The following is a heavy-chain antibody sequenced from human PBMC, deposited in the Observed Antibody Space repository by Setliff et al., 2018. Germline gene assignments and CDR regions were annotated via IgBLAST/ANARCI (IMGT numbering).Heavy chain of an antibody. CDR1: GGTFINYA. V-gene: IGHV1-69*13. Sequence: SVKVSCKASGGTFINYAISWVRQAPGQGLEWMGGIIPIFGTANYAQKFQGRVTITADESTSTAYMELGRLRSDDTAVYFCARDGGGDSDAFDIWGLGTMVTVSS. CDR3: ARDGGGDSDAFDI. J-gene: IGHJ3*02. D-gene: IGHD3-16*01. CDR2: IIPIFGTA.